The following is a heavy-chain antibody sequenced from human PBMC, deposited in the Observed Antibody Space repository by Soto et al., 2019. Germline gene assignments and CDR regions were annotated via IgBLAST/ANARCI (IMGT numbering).Heavy chain of an antibody. V-gene: IGHV1-3*01. Sequence: GASVKVSCKASGYTFSSYAIHWVRQAPGQRLEWMGWINAGNGNTKYSQKFQGRVTITRDTSASTAYMELSSLRSEDTAVYYGARYWDRYYYGMDVWGQGTTVTVSS. CDR3: ARYWDRYYYGMDV. D-gene: IGHD1-26*01. CDR2: INAGNGNT. CDR1: GYTFSSYA. J-gene: IGHJ6*02.